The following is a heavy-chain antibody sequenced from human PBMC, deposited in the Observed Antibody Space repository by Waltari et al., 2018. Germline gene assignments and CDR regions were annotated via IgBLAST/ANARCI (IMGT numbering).Heavy chain of an antibody. D-gene: IGHD3-10*01. V-gene: IGHV3-23*01. CDR2: ISGRGGST. J-gene: IGHJ5*02. CDR3: AKIQRTYYYGSGRVDP. CDR1: GFTFSSYA. Sequence: EVQLLESGGGLVQPGGSLRLSCAASGFTFSSYAMSWVRQAPGKGLEWVSAISGRGGSTYYADSVKGRFTISRDNSKNTLYLQKNSLRAEDTAVYYCAKIQRTYYYGSGRVDPWGQGTLVTVSA.